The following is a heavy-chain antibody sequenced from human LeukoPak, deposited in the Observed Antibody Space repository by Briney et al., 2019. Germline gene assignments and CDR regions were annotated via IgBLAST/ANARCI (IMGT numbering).Heavy chain of an antibody. Sequence: SETLSLTCTVSGDSFIGFYWSWIRQTPGKGLEWIGYIYYPVDPTYNPSLQSRVTISADISKKQFSLRLTSVTAADTAVYYCARRRYFDSSGYNPTYYFDFWGQGIQVTVSS. D-gene: IGHD3-22*01. CDR1: GDSFIGFY. J-gene: IGHJ4*02. CDR3: ARRRYFDSSGYNPTYYFDF. CDR2: IYYPVDP. V-gene: IGHV4-59*01.